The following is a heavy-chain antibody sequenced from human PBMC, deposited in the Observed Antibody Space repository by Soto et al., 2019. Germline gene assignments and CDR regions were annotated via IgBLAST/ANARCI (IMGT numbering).Heavy chain of an antibody. D-gene: IGHD3-10*01. V-gene: IGHV4-59*01. CDR2: IYGSGNT. J-gene: IGHJ3*02. CDR3: ARPHGGPYAFDI. CDR1: GGSISSYY. Sequence: SETLCLTCAFSGGSISSYYWSWIRQPPGKGLEWIGYIYGSGNTNYNPSLNSRVIISIDTSQNQLSLKLTSVTAADTAVYYCARPHGGPYAFDIWGRGTMVTVSS.